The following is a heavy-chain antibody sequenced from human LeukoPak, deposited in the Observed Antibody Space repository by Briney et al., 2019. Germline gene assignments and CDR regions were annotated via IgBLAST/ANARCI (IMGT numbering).Heavy chain of an antibody. Sequence: PGGSLRLSCAASGFTFDDYAMHWVRQAPGKGLEWVSLISWDGGSTYYADSVKGRFTISRDNSKSSLYLQMNSLRAEDTALYYCAAMGTGSFDYWGQGTLVTVSS. J-gene: IGHJ4*02. V-gene: IGHV3-43D*03. D-gene: IGHD3-10*01. CDR1: GFTFDDYA. CDR2: ISWDGGST. CDR3: AAMGTGSFDY.